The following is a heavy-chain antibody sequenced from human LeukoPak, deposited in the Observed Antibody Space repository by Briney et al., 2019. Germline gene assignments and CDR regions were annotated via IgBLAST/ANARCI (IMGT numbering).Heavy chain of an antibody. CDR2: ISGSGGST. J-gene: IGHJ6*03. Sequence: HPGGSLRLSCAASGFTFSSYSMNWVRQAPGKGLEWVSTISGSGGSTYYADSVKGRFTISRDNSKNTLYLQMNSLRAEDTAVYYCAKEGGTTVPTSLWSPRYYYYYMDVWGKGTTVTVSS. CDR3: AKEGGTTVPTSLWSPRYYYYYMDV. D-gene: IGHD4-11*01. V-gene: IGHV3-23*01. CDR1: GFTFSSYS.